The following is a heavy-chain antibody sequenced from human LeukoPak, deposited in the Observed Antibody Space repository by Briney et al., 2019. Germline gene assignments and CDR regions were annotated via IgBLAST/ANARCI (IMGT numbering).Heavy chain of an antibody. V-gene: IGHV3-23*01. CDR1: GFTFSTYA. CDR2: ISGSGANT. CDR3: AKNSVANHYGYFDY. J-gene: IGHJ4*02. D-gene: IGHD3-10*01. Sequence: GGSLTLSCAASGFTFSTYAMRWLRQAPGKGLEWVSIISGSGANTHYADSVKGRFTISRDNSKNTVYLEMNSLRAEDTALYYCAKNSVANHYGYFDYWGQGTLVTVSS.